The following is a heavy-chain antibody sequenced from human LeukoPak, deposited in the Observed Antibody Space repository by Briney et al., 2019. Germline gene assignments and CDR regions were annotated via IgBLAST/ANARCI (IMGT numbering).Heavy chain of an antibody. D-gene: IGHD2-21*01. V-gene: IGHV4-34*01. Sequence: PSETLSLTCAVYGGSFSGLYWSWPPHPPGKARVGIGEMKDGGSTNYNPSLKSRVTLSLDTSKNQFSLKLTSVTAADTAVYYCATSLYCGTGCLWGQGTMVTVSS. CDR1: GGSFSGLY. J-gene: IGHJ3*01. CDR2: MKDGGST. CDR3: ATSLYCGTGCL.